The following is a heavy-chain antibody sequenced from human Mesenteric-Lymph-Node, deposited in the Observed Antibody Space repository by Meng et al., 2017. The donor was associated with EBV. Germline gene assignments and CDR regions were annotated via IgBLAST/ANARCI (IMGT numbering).Heavy chain of an antibody. CDR2: TGTS. D-gene: IGHD3-10*01. CDR1: GGAISSDN. CDR3: ARRLHYYGSLGS. J-gene: IGHJ4*02. Sequence: LPLPESGPGLVKPSETLSLTCTISGGAISSDNWAWIRQPPGKGLEWIGDTGTSYYNPSLKNRVTISVDTSNQFSLKLSSVTAADTAVYYCARRLHYYGSLGSWGQGTLVTVSS. V-gene: IGHV4-39*01.